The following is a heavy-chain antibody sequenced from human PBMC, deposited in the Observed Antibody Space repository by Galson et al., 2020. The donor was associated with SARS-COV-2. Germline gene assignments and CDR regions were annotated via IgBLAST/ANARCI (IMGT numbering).Heavy chain of an antibody. V-gene: IGHV4-39*02. CDR2: IYYTGTT. CDR1: GDSISGTYYY. CDR3: ARVIGCFGLDH. D-gene: IGHD2-15*01. Sequence: SETLSLTCTVSGDSISGTYYYGVWIRQSPGKGLEWLGSIYYTGTTFYNSSFRRRVVISADASRNQVSLRLTSVTAAYTAFYFCARVIGCFGLDHWGQGTLVTVSS. J-gene: IGHJ4*02.